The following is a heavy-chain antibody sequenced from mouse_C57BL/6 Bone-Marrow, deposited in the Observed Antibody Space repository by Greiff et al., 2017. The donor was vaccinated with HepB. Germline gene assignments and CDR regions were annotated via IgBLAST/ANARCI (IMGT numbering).Heavy chain of an antibody. CDR1: GFTFSSYA. CDR3: ARGLRRFYYFDY. V-gene: IGHV5-4*01. Sequence: EVQGVESGGGLVKPGGSLKLSCAASGFTFSSYAMSWVRQTPEKRLEWVATISDGGSYTYYPDNVKGRFTISRDNAKNNLYLQMSHLKSEDTAMYYCARGLRRFYYFDYWGQGTTLTVSS. CDR2: ISDGGSYT. J-gene: IGHJ2*01.